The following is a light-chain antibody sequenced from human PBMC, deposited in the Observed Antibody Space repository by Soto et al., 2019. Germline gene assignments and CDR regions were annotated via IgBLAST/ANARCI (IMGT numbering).Light chain of an antibody. CDR3: SSYTSSSTLVV. Sequence: QSALTQPASVSGSPGQSITISCTGTSSDVGGYNYVSWYQQHPGKAPKLMIYDVSNRPSGVSNRFSGSKSGNTASLTSSRLQAEDEADYYCSSYTSSSTLVVFGGGTKLTVL. V-gene: IGLV2-14*01. CDR1: SSDVGGYNY. CDR2: DVS. J-gene: IGLJ2*01.